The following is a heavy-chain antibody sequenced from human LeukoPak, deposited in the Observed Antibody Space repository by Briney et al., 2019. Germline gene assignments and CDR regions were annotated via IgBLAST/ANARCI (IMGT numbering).Heavy chain of an antibody. Sequence: GGSLRLSCAASGFTFDDYAMHWVRQAPGKGLEWVSGISWNSGSIGYADSVKGRFTISRDNAKNSLYLQMNSLRAEDTALYYCAKVQWELTATDAFDIWGQGTMVTVSS. V-gene: IGHV3-9*01. CDR2: ISWNSGSI. J-gene: IGHJ3*02. CDR1: GFTFDDYA. CDR3: AKVQWELTATDAFDI. D-gene: IGHD1-26*01.